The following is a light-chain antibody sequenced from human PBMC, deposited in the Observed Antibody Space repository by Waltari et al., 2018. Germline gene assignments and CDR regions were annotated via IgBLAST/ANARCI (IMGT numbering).Light chain of an antibody. Sequence: DIQLTQSPSFLSASVGDRVTITCRSSQGISSYFAWYQQKAGKAPKLLIHTASTLQGGVPSRFSGSGSGTDFTLTISSLQPEDFATYYCQQRNSYPITFGQGTRLEIK. V-gene: IGKV1-9*01. J-gene: IGKJ5*01. CDR2: TAS. CDR3: QQRNSYPIT. CDR1: QGISSY.